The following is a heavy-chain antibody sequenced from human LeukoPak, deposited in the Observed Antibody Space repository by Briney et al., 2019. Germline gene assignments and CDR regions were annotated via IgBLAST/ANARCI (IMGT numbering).Heavy chain of an antibody. CDR2: INTNTGNP. J-gene: IGHJ6*02. Sequence: GASVKVSCKASGYTFTSYAMNWVRQAPGQGLEWMGRINTNTGNPTYAQGFTGRFVFSLDTSVSTAYLQISSLKAEDTAVYYCARVILRYFDWLYLDYYYYGMDVWGHGTTVTVSS. V-gene: IGHV7-4-1*02. CDR3: ARVILRYFDWLYLDYYYYGMDV. D-gene: IGHD3-9*01. CDR1: GYTFTSYA.